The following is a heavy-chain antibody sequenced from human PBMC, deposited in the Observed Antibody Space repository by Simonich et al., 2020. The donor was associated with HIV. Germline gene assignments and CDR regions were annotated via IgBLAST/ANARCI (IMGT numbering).Heavy chain of an antibody. Sequence: QVQLVQSGAEVKKLGASVKVSCKASGYTFTGNYMHWVRQAPGQGLEWMGWISPNSGDTNYPQKFQGRVTMTRDTSITTSYMELGRLRSDDTAFYYCATHGPGSYSSALDIWGQGTRVTVSS. D-gene: IGHD1-26*01. J-gene: IGHJ3*02. CDR1: GYTFTGNY. CDR2: ISPNSGDT. V-gene: IGHV1-2*02. CDR3: ATHGPGSYSSALDI.